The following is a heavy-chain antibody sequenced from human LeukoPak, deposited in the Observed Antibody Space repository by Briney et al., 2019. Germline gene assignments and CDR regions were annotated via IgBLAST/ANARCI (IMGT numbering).Heavy chain of an antibody. CDR3: VCGSGDYVRDNWFDP. CDR1: GASFISYY. V-gene: IGHV4-4*07. J-gene: IGHJ5*02. D-gene: IGHD6-19*01. Sequence: PSETLSLTCTVSGASFISYYWNWLRQPAGKGLEWIGRIFSNGNTNYNPSLQSRITMSIDTSKNQFSLRLTSVTAADTAVYYCVCGSGDYVRDNWFDPWGQGTLVTVSS. CDR2: IFSNGNT.